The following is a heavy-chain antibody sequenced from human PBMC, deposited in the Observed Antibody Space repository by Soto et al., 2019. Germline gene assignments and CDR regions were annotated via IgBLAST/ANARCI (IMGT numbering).Heavy chain of an antibody. D-gene: IGHD1-26*01. Sequence: QGRFVQSGAEVKKAGASVTVACKASGYIFTNYYIHWVRQAPGQGLEWMGIINPSDGSTDYAQRFQGRVTMTRDTSTDTVSLEMRNLRSEDTALYYCVTDRATTPSLKLGIVGAIADYHYKGLDVWGPGTTVTV. J-gene: IGHJ6*02. CDR2: INPSDGST. V-gene: IGHV1-46*01. CDR1: GYIFTNYY. CDR3: VTDRATTPSLKLGIVGAIADYHYKGLDV.